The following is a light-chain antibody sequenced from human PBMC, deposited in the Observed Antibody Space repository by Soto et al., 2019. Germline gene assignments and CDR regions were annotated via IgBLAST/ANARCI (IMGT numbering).Light chain of an antibody. CDR3: QQYGSSPPT. CDR1: QSVYKNF. Sequence: EIVLTQSPGTLSLSPGERATLSCRASQSVYKNFLAWYQQKPGQAPRLLINGPSNRATGIPDRFSGSGSGTDFSLTIDRLEPEDFAVYFCQQYGSSPPTCGGGTKVAIK. V-gene: IGKV3-20*01. J-gene: IGKJ4*01. CDR2: GPS.